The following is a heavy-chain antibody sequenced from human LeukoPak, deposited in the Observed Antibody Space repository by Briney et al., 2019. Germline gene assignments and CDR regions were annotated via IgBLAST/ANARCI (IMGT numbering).Heavy chain of an antibody. J-gene: IGHJ3*02. D-gene: IGHD5-18*01. CDR2: ISSSSSYI. CDR3: ARRCYSDDAFDI. CDR1: GFTFSSYS. Sequence: GGSLRLSCAASGFTFSSYSMNWVRQAPGKGLEWVSSISSSSSYIYYADSVKGRFTISRDNAKNSLYLQMNSLRAEDTAVYYRARRCYSDDAFDIWGQGTMVTVSS. V-gene: IGHV3-21*01.